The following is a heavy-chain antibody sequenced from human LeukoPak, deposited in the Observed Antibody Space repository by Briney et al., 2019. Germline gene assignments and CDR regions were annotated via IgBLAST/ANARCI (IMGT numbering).Heavy chain of an antibody. V-gene: IGHV3-23*01. CDR3: AKDDLYSSSSFFDY. CDR1: GFTFSSYA. CDR2: ISGSGGST. Sequence: GGSLRLSCAASGFTFSSYAMSWVRQAPGKGLEWVSAISGSGGSTYYADSVKGRFTISRDNSKSTLYLQMNSLRAEDTAVYYCAKDDLYSSSSFFDYWGQGTLVTVSS. J-gene: IGHJ4*02. D-gene: IGHD6-6*01.